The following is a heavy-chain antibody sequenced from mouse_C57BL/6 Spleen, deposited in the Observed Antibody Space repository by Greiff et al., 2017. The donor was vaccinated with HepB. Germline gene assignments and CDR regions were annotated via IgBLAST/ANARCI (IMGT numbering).Heavy chain of an antibody. Sequence: DVMLVESGGGLVQPKGSLKLSCAASGFSFNTYAMNWVRQAPGKGLEWVARIRSKSNNYATYYADSVKDRFTISRDDSESMLYLQMNNLKTEDTAMYYCVRQPVVDDWYFDVWGTGTTVTVSS. CDR1: GFSFNTYA. J-gene: IGHJ1*03. CDR3: VRQPVVDDWYFDV. D-gene: IGHD1-1*01. CDR2: IRSKSNNYAT. V-gene: IGHV10-1*01.